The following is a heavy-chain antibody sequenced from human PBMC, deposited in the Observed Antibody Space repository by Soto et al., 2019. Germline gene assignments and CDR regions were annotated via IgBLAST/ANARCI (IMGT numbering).Heavy chain of an antibody. J-gene: IGHJ2*01. Sequence: QVQLVQSGAEVKKPGASVKVSCKAPGYTFTSYAMHWVRQAPGQRLEWMGWINAGNGNTKYSQKFQGRVTITRDTSAGTADMELSSLRSEDTAVYYCARGGSLYWYFDLWGRGTLVTVSS. CDR1: GYTFTSYA. CDR3: ARGGSLYWYFDL. V-gene: IGHV1-3*01. CDR2: INAGNGNT. D-gene: IGHD1-26*01.